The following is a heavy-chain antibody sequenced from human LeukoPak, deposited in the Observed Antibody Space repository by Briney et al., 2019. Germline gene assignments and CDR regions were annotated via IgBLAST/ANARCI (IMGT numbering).Heavy chain of an antibody. Sequence: GGSLRLSCAASGFTFSSYAMSWARQAPGKGREWGSGMYSVGSRYYADSVKGRFTISRDNSKNTLYLLMNSLRAEDTAVYYCAGSLAYCGGDCRLGDYWGQGTLVTVSS. V-gene: IGHV3-66*01. CDR3: AGSLAYCGGDCRLGDY. CDR2: MYSVGSR. D-gene: IGHD2-21*02. J-gene: IGHJ4*02. CDR1: GFTFSSYA.